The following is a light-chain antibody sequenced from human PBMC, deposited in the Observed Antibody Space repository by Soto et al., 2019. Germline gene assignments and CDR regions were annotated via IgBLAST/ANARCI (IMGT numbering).Light chain of an antibody. CDR1: QRISSY. Sequence: DIQMTQSPSSLSASVGDRVTITCRASQRISSYLSWYQQQPGKAPKLLIYGASTLQSGVPSRFSGSGSGTDFTVTISSLQPEDFASYYCYQSYITPFTFGGGTKVDIK. V-gene: IGKV1-39*01. J-gene: IGKJ4*01. CDR3: YQSYITPFT. CDR2: GAS.